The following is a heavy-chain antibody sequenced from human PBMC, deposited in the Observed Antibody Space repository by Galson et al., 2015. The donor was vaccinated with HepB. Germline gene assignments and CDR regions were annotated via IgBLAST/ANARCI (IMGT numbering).Heavy chain of an antibody. CDR2: INPSGGST. CDR1: GYTFTSYY. V-gene: IGHV1-46*04. Sequence: SVKVSCKASGYTFTSYYMHWVRQAPEQGLEWMGIINPSGGSTSYAQKLQGRVTMTRDTSTSTVYMELSSLRSEDTAVYYCARVGVVAATGYYYYGMDVWGQGTTVTVSS. J-gene: IGHJ6*02. CDR3: ARVGVVAATGYYYYGMDV. D-gene: IGHD2-15*01.